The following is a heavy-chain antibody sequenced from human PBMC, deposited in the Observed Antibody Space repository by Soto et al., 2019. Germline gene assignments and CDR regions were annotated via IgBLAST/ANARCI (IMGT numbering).Heavy chain of an antibody. Sequence: KPSETLSLTCAVSGDSMTNTNWWSWVRQPPGKGLEWIGEIYHSGSTNYNPSLRSRVTMSVDKSKNQFSLNLTSVTAADTAVYYCAKRSLRRLRFVETHWGQGTLVTVSS. V-gene: IGHV4-4*02. CDR1: GDSMTNTNW. CDR2: IYHSGST. CDR3: AKRSLRRLRFVETH. D-gene: IGHD3-3*01. J-gene: IGHJ4*02.